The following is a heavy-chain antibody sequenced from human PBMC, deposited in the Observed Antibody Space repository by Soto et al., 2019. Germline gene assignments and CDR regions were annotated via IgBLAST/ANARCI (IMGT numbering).Heavy chain of an antibody. V-gene: IGHV3-9*01. CDR3: ANSYVGMVIWPTCFFEL. CDR1: GFAFDEYS. Sequence: ELQLVQSGGALVQPGKSLRLSCTASGFAFDEYSMHWVRQVPGKGLEWVAGISWNSYTIRYADSVQGRFTISRDSAKRELYLKFNSLQPNDPALDFSANSYVGMVIWPTCFFELWVRGTLGTV. J-gene: IGHJ2*01. CDR2: ISWNSYTI. D-gene: IGHD1-26*01.